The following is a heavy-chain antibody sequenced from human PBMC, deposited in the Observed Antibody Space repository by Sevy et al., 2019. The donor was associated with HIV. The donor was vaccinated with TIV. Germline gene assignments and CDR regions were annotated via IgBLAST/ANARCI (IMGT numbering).Heavy chain of an antibody. D-gene: IGHD6-6*01. CDR1: GFSLSNYA. CDR2: KTGSAGVT. V-gene: IGHV3-23*01. Sequence: GGSLRLSCAASGFSLSNYAMSWVRQAPGKGLEWISTKTGSAGVTYYADPVKGRFTISRDNSKNTLFLQMNSLRAADTALYYCAKGRIPSIGTLGPFDSWGQGTLVTVSS. CDR3: AKGRIPSIGTLGPFDS. J-gene: IGHJ4*02.